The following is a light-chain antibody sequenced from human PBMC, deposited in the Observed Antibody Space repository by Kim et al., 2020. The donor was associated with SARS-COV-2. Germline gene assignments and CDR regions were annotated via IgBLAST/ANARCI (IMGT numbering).Light chain of an antibody. J-gene: IGLJ1*01. Sequence: ALGQTVRITCQGDSLRTYYASWYQQKPGQSPLLVIYGKNNRPSGIPDRFSGSSSGNTASLTITGAQAEDEADYYCNSRDNSGTQWVFGTGTKVTVL. CDR2: GKN. CDR3: NSRDNSGTQWV. CDR1: SLRTYY. V-gene: IGLV3-19*01.